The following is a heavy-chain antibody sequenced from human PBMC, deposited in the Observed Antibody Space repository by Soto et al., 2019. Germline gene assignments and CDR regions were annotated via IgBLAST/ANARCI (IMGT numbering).Heavy chain of an antibody. J-gene: IGHJ5*02. CDR2: IYHSGST. V-gene: IGHV4-30-2*01. CDR1: GGSISSGGYS. D-gene: IGHD4-4*01. CDR3: ARVSNPTGWFDH. Sequence: PSETLSLTCAVSGGSISSGGYSWSWIRQPPGKGLEWIGYIYHSGSTYYNPSLKSRVTISVDRSKNQFSLKLSSVTAADTAVYYCARVSNPTGWFDHWGQGTLVTVSS.